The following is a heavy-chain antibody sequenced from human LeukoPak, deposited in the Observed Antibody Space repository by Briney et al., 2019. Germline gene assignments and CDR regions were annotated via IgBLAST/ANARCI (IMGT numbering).Heavy chain of an antibody. V-gene: IGHV3-21*01. CDR3: ARGEYSGYDMARFDP. CDR2: ISSTGSYI. J-gene: IGHJ5*02. D-gene: IGHD5-12*01. CDR1: GFTFSSYS. Sequence: GGSLRLSCAASGFTFSSYSLNWVRQAPGKGLEWVSSISSTGSYIYYADSVKGRFTISRDNAKNSLYLQMNSLRAEDTAVYYCARGEYSGYDMARFDPWGQGTLVTVSS.